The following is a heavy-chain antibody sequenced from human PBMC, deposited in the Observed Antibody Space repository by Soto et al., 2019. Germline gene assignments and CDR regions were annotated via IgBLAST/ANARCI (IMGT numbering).Heavy chain of an antibody. Sequence: PSDTLSLTCTVSGGSISSGGYYWSWIRQHPGKGLEWIGYTYYSGSTYYNPSLKSRVTISVDTSKNQFSLKLSSVTAADTAVYYCAREVADFGVVILKADAFDIWGQGTMVTVSS. CDR3: AREVADFGVVILKADAFDI. V-gene: IGHV4-31*03. J-gene: IGHJ3*02. CDR1: GGSISSGGYY. CDR2: TYYSGST. D-gene: IGHD3-3*01.